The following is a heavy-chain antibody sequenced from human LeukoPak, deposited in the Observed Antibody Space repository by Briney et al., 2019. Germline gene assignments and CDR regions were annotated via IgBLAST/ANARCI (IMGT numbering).Heavy chain of an antibody. V-gene: IGHV3-30*02. CDR3: ARVYYGRSYDYWYFDL. D-gene: IGHD3-10*01. CDR1: GFTFSSYG. J-gene: IGHJ2*01. CDR2: IRNDGSNK. Sequence: PGGSLRLSCAASGFTFSSYGMHWVRQAPGKGLEWVAFIRNDGSNKYYADSVKGRFTISRDNSKNTLYLQMNSLRAEDTAVYFCARVYYGRSYDYWYFDLWGRGTLVTVSS.